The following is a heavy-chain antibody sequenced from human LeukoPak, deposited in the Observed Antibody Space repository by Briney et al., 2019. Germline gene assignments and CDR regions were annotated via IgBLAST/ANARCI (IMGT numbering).Heavy chain of an antibody. V-gene: IGHV1-18*01. CDR2: ISAYNGNT. J-gene: IGHJ6*03. Sequence: ASVKVSCKASGGTFSSYAISWVRQAPGQGLEWMGWISAYNGNTNYAQKLQGRVTMTTDTSTSTAYMELRSLRSDDTAVYYCARRYYDSSGYARYYYYYYMDVWGKGTTVTISS. D-gene: IGHD3-22*01. CDR1: GGTFSSYA. CDR3: ARRYYDSSGYARYYYYYYMDV.